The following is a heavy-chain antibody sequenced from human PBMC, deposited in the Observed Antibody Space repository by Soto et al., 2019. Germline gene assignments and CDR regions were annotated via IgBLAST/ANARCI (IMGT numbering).Heavy chain of an antibody. D-gene: IGHD2-15*01. J-gene: IGHJ6*02. CDR2: INSDVSST. V-gene: IGHV3-74*01. CDR3: ARETIGYCSGGSCYPYYYYSGMDV. Sequence: EVQLVESGGGLVQPGGSLRLSCAASGFTFSSYWMHWVRQAPGKGLVWVSRINSDVSSTSYADSVKGRFTISRDNAKNRRYLQMNSLRDEDTAVYYCARETIGYCSGGSCYPYYYYSGMDVWGQGTTVTVSS. CDR1: GFTFSSYW.